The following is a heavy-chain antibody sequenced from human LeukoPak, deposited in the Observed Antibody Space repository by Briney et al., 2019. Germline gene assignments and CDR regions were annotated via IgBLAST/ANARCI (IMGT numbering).Heavy chain of an antibody. V-gene: IGHV5-51*01. CDR2: IYPSDANT. CDR1: GSIFTNYW. CDR3: ARRAAEWELLDY. Sequence: GAPLHISGEAAGSIFTNYWSGWRRQLRGKVLEWTEIIYPSDANTRYSASFQGQVTISADKSISTAYLQWSSLKASDAAVYYCARRAAEWELLDYWGQGTLVTVSS. D-gene: IGHD1-26*01. J-gene: IGHJ4*02.